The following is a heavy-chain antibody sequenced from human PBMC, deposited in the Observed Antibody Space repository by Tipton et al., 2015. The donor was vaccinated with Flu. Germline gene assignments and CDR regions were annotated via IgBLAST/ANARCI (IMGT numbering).Heavy chain of an antibody. CDR2: ISGSDNII. CDR3: ARDHPPSITVLGEITDYFGMDV. V-gene: IGHV3-11*01. D-gene: IGHD3-3*01. J-gene: IGHJ6*02. CDR1: GFRFSDYY. Sequence: GSLRLSCAASGFRFSDYYMSWIRQAPGKGLEWVSHISGSDNIINYADSVKGRFPISRDNAKNSLYLQMNSLRAEDTAIYYCARDHPPSITVLGEITDYFGMDVWGQGTTVTVSS.